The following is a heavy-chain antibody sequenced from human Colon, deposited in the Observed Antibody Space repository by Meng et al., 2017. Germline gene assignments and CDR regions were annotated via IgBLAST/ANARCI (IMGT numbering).Heavy chain of an antibody. D-gene: IGHD1-26*01. J-gene: IGHJ5*02. Sequence: GGSLRLSCKASGYTFTNHWIGWMRQKPGEGLEWMGIIWPGDSDTRYSPSFQGQVTMSVDESINTAYLQWNSLKASDSAMYYCARYGDSGSYVSNWFDPWDQGTLVTVSS. CDR3: ARYGDSGSYVSNWFDP. V-gene: IGHV5-51*01. CDR2: IWPGDSDT. CDR1: GYTFTNHW.